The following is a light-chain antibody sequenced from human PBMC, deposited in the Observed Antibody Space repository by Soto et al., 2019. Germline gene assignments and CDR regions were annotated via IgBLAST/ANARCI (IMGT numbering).Light chain of an antibody. V-gene: IGKV2-28*01. CDR2: WVS. CDR3: MQTLQNPIT. J-gene: IGKJ5*01. CDR1: RSLLHTNGYNY. Sequence: DIVMTQFPLSLLVPSGESAPTPCRSGRSLLHTNGYNYLNWYLQKKGQSPQILLYWVSNRDSGVPDRFSGSGSGTDCTLKVSRVEADDVWVYYCMQTLQNPITFGQGTRLEIK.